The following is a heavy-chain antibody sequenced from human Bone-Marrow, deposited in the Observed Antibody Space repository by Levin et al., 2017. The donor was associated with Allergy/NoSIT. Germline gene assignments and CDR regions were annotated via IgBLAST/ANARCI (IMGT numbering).Heavy chain of an antibody. Sequence: GGSLRLSCAASGFTFSSYAMSWVRQAPGKGLEWVSAISGSGGSTYYADSVKGRFTISRDNSKNTLYLQMNSLRAEDTAVYYCAKARYYDSSGSSLDYWGQGTLVTVSS. CDR3: AKARYYDSSGSSLDY. CDR1: GFTFSSYA. CDR2: ISGSGGST. V-gene: IGHV3-23*01. D-gene: IGHD3-22*01. J-gene: IGHJ4*02.